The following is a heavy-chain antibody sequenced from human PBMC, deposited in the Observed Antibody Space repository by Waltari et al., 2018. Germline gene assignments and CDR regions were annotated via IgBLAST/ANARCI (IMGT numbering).Heavy chain of an antibody. D-gene: IGHD6-6*01. CDR2: VNPDTGNA. Sequence: QVLLVQSGAEVKKPGASVQVSCKASGYIFTNYYLHWVRQAPGQGPEWMGWVNPDTGNANDAPNCRGRVTMTWDTTINTAFMDLSGLKSADTAVYYCARDRTTMAARPGDYWGQGTLVTVSS. CDR3: ARDRTTMAARPGDY. CDR1: GYIFTNYY. J-gene: IGHJ4*02. V-gene: IGHV1-2*02.